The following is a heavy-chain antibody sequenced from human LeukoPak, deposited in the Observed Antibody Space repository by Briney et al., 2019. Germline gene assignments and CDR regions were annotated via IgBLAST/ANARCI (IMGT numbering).Heavy chain of an antibody. CDR2: IIPIFGTA. CDR3: ARGLYSGSYTLPPGY. V-gene: IGHV1-69*05. Sequence: GASVKVSCKPSGGTFNSYAISWVRQAPGQGLEWMGGIIPIFGTANYAQKFQGRVTITTDESTSTAYMELSSLRSEDTAVYYCARGLYSGSYTLPPGYWGQGTLVTVSS. D-gene: IGHD1-26*01. J-gene: IGHJ4*02. CDR1: GGTFNSYA.